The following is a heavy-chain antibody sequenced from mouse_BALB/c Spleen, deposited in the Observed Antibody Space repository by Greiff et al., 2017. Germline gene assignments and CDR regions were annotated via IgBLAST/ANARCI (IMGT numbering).Heavy chain of an antibody. Sequence: EVNVVESGGGLVKPGGSLKLSCAASGFTFSDYYMYWVRQTPEKRLEWVATISDGGSYTYYPDSVKGRFTISRDNAKNNLYLQMSSLKSEDTAMYYCAREGDGNWYFDVWGAGTTVTVSS. CDR3: AREGDGNWYFDV. D-gene: IGHD2-1*01. CDR1: GFTFSDYY. V-gene: IGHV5-4*02. CDR2: ISDGGSYT. J-gene: IGHJ1*01.